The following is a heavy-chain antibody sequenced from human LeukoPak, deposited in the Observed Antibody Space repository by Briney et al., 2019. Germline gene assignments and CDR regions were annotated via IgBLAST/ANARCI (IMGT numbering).Heavy chain of an antibody. V-gene: IGHV3-7*01. CDR3: ARGFDP. CDR2: IKQDGSEK. J-gene: IGHJ5*02. Sequence: GSLRLSCAASGFTCSSYWMSWVRQAPGKGLEWVANIKQDGSEKYYVDSVKGRFTISRDNAKNSLYLQMNSLRAEDTAVYYCARGFDPWGQGTLVTVSS. CDR1: GFTCSSYW.